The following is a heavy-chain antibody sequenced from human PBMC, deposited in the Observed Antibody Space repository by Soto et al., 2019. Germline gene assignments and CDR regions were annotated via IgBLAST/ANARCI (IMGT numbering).Heavy chain of an antibody. D-gene: IGHD2-2*01. Sequence: GASVKVSCKASGYTFTIYDISWVRQAPGQGLEWMGWISTYNGNTNYAQKLQGRVTMTTDTSTSTAYMELRSLRSDDTAVYYCARDPLPNAYCISTFCYRLPWFDPWGQGALVTVSS. CDR2: ISTYNGNT. CDR3: ARDPLPNAYCISTFCYRLPWFDP. J-gene: IGHJ5*02. CDR1: GYTFTIYD. V-gene: IGHV1-18*01.